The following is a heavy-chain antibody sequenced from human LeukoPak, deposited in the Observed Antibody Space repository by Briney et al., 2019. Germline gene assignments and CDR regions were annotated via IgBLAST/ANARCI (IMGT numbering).Heavy chain of an antibody. V-gene: IGHV5-51*01. D-gene: IGHD5-12*01. CDR1: GYSFTSYW. Sequence: GESLKISCKGSGYSFTSYWIGWARQMPGKGLEWMGIIYPGDSDTRYSPSLQGQGTISAEKSISTAYLQWSSLKASDTAMYYCARVSRAGYSGYDYGYWGQGTLVTVSS. CDR3: ARVSRAGYSGYDYGY. J-gene: IGHJ4*02. CDR2: IYPGDSDT.